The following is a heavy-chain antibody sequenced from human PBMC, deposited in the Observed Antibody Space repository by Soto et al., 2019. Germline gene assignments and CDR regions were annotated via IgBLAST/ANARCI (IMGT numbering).Heavy chain of an antibody. Sequence: GGSLRLSCTASGFTFGDYAMSWVRQAPGKGLEWVGFIRSKAYGGTTEYAASVKGRFTISRDDSKSIAYLQMNSLKTEDTAVYYCTREALIAARPRYYYYYGMDVWGQGTTVTVSS. CDR3: TREALIAARPRYYYYYGMDV. V-gene: IGHV3-49*04. CDR2: IRSKAYGGTT. D-gene: IGHD6-6*01. CDR1: GFTFGDYA. J-gene: IGHJ6*02.